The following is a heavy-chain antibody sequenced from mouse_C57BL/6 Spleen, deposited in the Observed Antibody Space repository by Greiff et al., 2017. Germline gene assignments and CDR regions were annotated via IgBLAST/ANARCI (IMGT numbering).Heavy chain of an antibody. Sequence: EVKLVESEGGLVQPGSSMKLSCTASGFTFSDYYMAWVRQVPEKGLEWVANINYDGSSTYYLDSLKSRFIISSDTAKNIRDLQMSSLKSEDTATYYCARYDYDGAMDYWGQGTSVTVSS. J-gene: IGHJ4*01. D-gene: IGHD2-4*01. CDR1: GFTFSDYY. V-gene: IGHV5-16*01. CDR3: ARYDYDGAMDY. CDR2: INYDGSST.